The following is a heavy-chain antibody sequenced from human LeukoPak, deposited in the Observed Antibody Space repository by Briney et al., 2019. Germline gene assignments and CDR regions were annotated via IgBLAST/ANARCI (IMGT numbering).Heavy chain of an antibody. D-gene: IGHD3-22*01. CDR2: IRSKAYGGTT. V-gene: IGHV3-49*04. CDR1: GFTFGDYA. CDR3: TRADDSSGYSPAHFDY. J-gene: IGHJ4*02. Sequence: GGSLRLSCTASGFTFGDYAMSWVRQAPGKGLEWVGFIRSKAYGGTTEYAASVKGRFTISRDDSKSIAYLQMNSLKTEDTAVYYCTRADDSSGYSPAHFDYWGQGTLVTVSS.